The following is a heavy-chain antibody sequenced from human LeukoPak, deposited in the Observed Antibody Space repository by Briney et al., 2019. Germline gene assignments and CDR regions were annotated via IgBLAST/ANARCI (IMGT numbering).Heavy chain of an antibody. J-gene: IGHJ4*02. D-gene: IGHD6-13*01. Sequence: SETLSLTCTVSGGSISSSSYYWGWIRQPPGKGLEWIGSIYYSGSTYYNPSLKSRVTLSVDTSKNQFSLKLTSVTAADTAVYHCARLYSSSWSHYFDHWGQGTLVTVSS. CDR1: GGSISSSSYY. CDR3: ARLYSSSWSHYFDH. CDR2: IYYSGST. V-gene: IGHV4-39*01.